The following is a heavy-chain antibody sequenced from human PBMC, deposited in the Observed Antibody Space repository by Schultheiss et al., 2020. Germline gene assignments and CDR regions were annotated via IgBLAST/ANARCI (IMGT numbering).Heavy chain of an antibody. CDR2: ISSSSSYI. Sequence: GGSLRLSCAASGFTFSSYSMNWVRQAPGKGLEWVSSISSSSSYIYYADSVKGRFTISRDNAKNSLYLQMNSLRAEDTAVYYCARDSLRYFDWLLSVYYYYGMDVWGQGTTVTVSS. CDR3: ARDSLRYFDWLLSVYYYYGMDV. CDR1: GFTFSSYS. D-gene: IGHD3-9*01. J-gene: IGHJ6*02. V-gene: IGHV3-21*01.